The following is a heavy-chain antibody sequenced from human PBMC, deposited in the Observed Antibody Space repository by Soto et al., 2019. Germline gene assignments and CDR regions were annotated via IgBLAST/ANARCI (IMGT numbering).Heavy chain of an antibody. Sequence: SQPLSLTFAISGDSVSSDITSWNWIRQSPSRGLEWLGRTYYRSKWFHDYAASVKSRITINPDTSKNQFSLELNSMTPEDTAVYYCARGNALDVWGQGTVVTVSS. CDR2: TYYRSKWFH. V-gene: IGHV6-1*01. CDR1: GDSVSSDITS. J-gene: IGHJ3*01. D-gene: IGHD3-10*01. CDR3: ARGNALDV.